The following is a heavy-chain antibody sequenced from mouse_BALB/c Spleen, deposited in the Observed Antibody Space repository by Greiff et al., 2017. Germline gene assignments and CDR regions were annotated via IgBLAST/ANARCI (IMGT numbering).Heavy chain of an antibody. J-gene: IGHJ3*01. D-gene: IGHD1-1*01. V-gene: IGHV3-2*02. CDR2: ISYSGST. CDR3: ANYYGSSYGFAY. Sequence: EVMLVESGPGLVKPSQSLSLTCTVTGYSITSDYAWNWIRQFPGNKLEWMGYISYSGSTSHNPSLKSRISITRDTSKNQFFLQLNSVTTEDTATYYCANYYGSSYGFAYWGQGTLVTVSA. CDR1: GYSITSDYA.